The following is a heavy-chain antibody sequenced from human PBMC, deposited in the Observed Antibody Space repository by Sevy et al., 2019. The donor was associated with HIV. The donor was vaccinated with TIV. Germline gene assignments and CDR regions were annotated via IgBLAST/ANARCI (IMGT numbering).Heavy chain of an antibody. Sequence: GGSLRLSCAASGFTFSSYSMNWVRQAPGKGLEWVSYISSSSTIYYADSVKGRFTISRDNAKNSLYLQMNSLRAEDTAVYYCATNPPRWGYSNYLDYWGQGTLVTVSS. V-gene: IGHV3-48*01. D-gene: IGHD4-4*01. J-gene: IGHJ4*02. CDR2: ISSSSTI. CDR3: ATNPPRWGYSNYLDY. CDR1: GFTFSSYS.